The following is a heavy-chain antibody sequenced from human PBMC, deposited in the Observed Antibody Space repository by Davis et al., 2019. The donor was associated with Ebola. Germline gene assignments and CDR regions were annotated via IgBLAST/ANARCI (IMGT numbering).Heavy chain of an antibody. Sequence: PGGSLRPSCKGLGSSFTSYWTGWVRQMPGKGLEWMGTIYPGDPDTSYSPSFQAQATIPADKSISTAYLQWSSLKASDTAMYYCARGDWETYGMDVWGQGTTVTVSS. V-gene: IGHV5-51*01. J-gene: IGHJ6*02. CDR3: ARGDWETYGMDV. CDR2: IYPGDPDT. CDR1: GSSFTSYW. D-gene: IGHD3-16*01.